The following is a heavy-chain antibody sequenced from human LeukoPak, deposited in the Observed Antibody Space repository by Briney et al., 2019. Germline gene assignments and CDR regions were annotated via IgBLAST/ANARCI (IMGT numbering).Heavy chain of an antibody. Sequence: ASVKVSCKASGYNFTSYDINWVRQATGQGLEWMGWMNPNSGNTGYAQKFQGRVTMTRNTSISTAYMELSSLRSEDTAVYYCARDMHIVVVTANYYYGMDVWGQGTTVTVSS. CDR3: ARDMHIVVVTANYYYGMDV. CDR2: MNPNSGNT. CDR1: GYNFTSYD. V-gene: IGHV1-8*01. D-gene: IGHD2-21*02. J-gene: IGHJ6*02.